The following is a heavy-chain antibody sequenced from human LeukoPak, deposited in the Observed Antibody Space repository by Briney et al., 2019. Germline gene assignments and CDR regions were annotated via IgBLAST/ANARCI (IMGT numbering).Heavy chain of an antibody. CDR1: GGSFSGYY. CDR3: ARSEDYYDSSGHAFDY. J-gene: IGHJ4*02. V-gene: IGHV4-34*01. Sequence: PSETLSLTCAVYGGSFSGYYWSWIRQPPGKGLEWIGEINHSGSTNYNPSLKSRVTISVDTSKNQFSLKLSSVTAADTAVYYCARSEDYYDSSGHAFDYWGQGTLVTVSS. D-gene: IGHD3-22*01. CDR2: INHSGST.